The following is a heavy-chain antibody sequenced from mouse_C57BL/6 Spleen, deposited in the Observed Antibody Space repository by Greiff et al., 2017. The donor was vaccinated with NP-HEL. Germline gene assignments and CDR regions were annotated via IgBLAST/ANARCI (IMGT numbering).Heavy chain of an antibody. J-gene: IGHJ4*01. CDR2: INPSTGGT. D-gene: IGHD3-1*01. V-gene: IGHV1-42*01. CDR1: GYSFTGYY. Sequence: DVQLQQSGPELVKPGASVKISCKASGYSFTGYYMNWVKQSPEKSLEWIGEINPSTGGTTYNQKFKAKATLTVDKSSSTAYMQLKSLTSEDSAVYYCARSGWDVEMDAMDYWGQGTSVTVSS. CDR3: ARSGWDVEMDAMDY.